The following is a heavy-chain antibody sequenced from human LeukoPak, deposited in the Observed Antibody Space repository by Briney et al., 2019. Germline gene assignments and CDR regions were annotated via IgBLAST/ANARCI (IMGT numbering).Heavy chain of an antibody. D-gene: IGHD4-23*01. CDR1: GYSFANYW. Sequence: GESLKISCKGSGYSFANYWIGWVRRMPGKGLDWMGIIYPGDSDTRYSTSFRGQVTISADKSISTAYLQWSSLKASDTAMYYCARSDYGGNPRFDYWGQGTLVTVSS. CDR2: IYPGDSDT. V-gene: IGHV5-51*01. CDR3: ARSDYGGNPRFDY. J-gene: IGHJ4*02.